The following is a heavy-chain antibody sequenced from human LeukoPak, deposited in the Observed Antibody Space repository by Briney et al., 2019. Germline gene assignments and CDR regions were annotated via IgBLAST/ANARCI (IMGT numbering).Heavy chain of an antibody. CDR1: GGTFSSYA. J-gene: IGHJ3*02. CDR3: AQMGELLWFGELFTDAFDI. Sequence: SVKVSCKASGGTFSSYAISWVRQAPGQGLEWMGRIIPILGIANYAQKFQGRVTITADKSTSTAYMELSSLRSEDTAVYYCAQMGELLWFGELFTDAFDIWGQGTMVTVSS. V-gene: IGHV1-69*04. CDR2: IIPILGIA. D-gene: IGHD3-10*01.